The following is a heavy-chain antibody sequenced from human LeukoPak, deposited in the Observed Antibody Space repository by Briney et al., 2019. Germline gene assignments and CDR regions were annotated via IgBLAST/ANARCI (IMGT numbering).Heavy chain of an antibody. Sequence: GGSLRLSCAASGFTFSGSAMHWVRQASGKGLEWVGRIRSKANSYATAYAASVKGRFTISRDDSKNTAYLQMNSLRAEDTAVYYCARVKRYCSGGSCYLYYFDYWGQGTLVTVSS. D-gene: IGHD2-15*01. CDR1: GFTFSGSA. CDR2: IRSKANSYAT. CDR3: ARVKRYCSGGSCYLYYFDY. J-gene: IGHJ4*02. V-gene: IGHV3-73*01.